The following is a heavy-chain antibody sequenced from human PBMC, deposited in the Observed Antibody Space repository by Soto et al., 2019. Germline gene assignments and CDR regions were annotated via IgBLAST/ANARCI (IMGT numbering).Heavy chain of an antibody. Sequence: QLQLQESGSGLVKPSQTLSLTCAVSGGSISSGGYSWSWIRQPPGKGLEWIGYIYHSGSTYYNPSLKSRVTISVDRSKNQFSLKLSSVTAAGTAGYYCARGGGDIVATIRWFDPWGQGTLVTVSS. V-gene: IGHV4-30-2*01. J-gene: IGHJ5*02. CDR1: GGSISSGGYS. D-gene: IGHD5-12*01. CDR2: IYHSGST. CDR3: ARGGGDIVATIRWFDP.